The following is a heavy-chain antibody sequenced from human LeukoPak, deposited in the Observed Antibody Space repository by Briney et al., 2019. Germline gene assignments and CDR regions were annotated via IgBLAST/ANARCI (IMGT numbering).Heavy chain of an antibody. D-gene: IGHD3/OR15-3a*01. CDR3: AKGRWGLTINNFDL. J-gene: IGHJ3*01. V-gene: IGHV3-23*01. CDR1: GLNLTTYA. Sequence: PGGSLRLSRAASGLNLTTYAMGWVRQAPGKGLEWVSVISDRGDSTYYGDSVKGRFTISRDSSKNTLYLQMNSLGGEDTALYYCAKGRWGLTINNFDLWGQGTMVTVSS. CDR2: ISDRGDST.